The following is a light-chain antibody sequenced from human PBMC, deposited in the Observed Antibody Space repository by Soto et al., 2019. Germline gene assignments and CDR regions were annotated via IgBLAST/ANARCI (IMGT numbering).Light chain of an antibody. CDR1: QSISSW. J-gene: IGKJ2*01. CDR3: QQYNSYPYT. V-gene: IGKV1-5*01. CDR2: DDS. Sequence: DIQMTQSPSTLSASVGDRVTITCRASQSISSWLAWYQQKPGKAPKLLIYDDSNLKSRIPSRFSGSGSETEITLSISSLQPDDFATYYCQQYNSYPYTFDQGTKVDIK.